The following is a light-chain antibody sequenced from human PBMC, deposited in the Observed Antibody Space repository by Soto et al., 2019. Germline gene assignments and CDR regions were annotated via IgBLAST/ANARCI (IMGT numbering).Light chain of an antibody. CDR2: DVT. Sequence: SALTQPPSASGSPGQSVTISCTGTSSDVGGYNYVSWHQQHPGKAPKLIIYDVTKRPSGVPDRSSGSKSGYTASLTVSGLQAEDEADYYCSSFAGGNIYVFGTGTKVTVL. J-gene: IGLJ1*01. CDR1: SSDVGGYNY. V-gene: IGLV2-8*01. CDR3: SSFAGGNIYV.